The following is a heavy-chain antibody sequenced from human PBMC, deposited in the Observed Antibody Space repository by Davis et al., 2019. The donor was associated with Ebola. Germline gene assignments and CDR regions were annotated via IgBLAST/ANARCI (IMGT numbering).Heavy chain of an antibody. CDR3: VKTRSNWWNDALEV. CDR2: ISPDGSDK. V-gene: IGHV3-30*18. D-gene: IGHD2-8*02. J-gene: IGHJ3*01. CDR1: GFPFSTYG. Sequence: SLKISCAASGFPFSTYGMHWVRQAPGKGLEWVAVISPDGSDKNYADSGKGRFTISRDNSKNTLDLQMNSLRPEDTAVYYCVKTRSNWWNDALEVWGRGTMVIVSS.